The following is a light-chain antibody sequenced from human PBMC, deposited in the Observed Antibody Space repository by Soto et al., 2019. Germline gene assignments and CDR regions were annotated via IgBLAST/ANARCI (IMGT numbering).Light chain of an antibody. CDR1: SSDVGGYNY. CDR2: DVS. V-gene: IGLV2-14*03. Sequence: QSALTQPASVSGSPGQSITISCTGTSSDVGGYNYVSWYQHHPGKAPKLMIYDVSNRPSGVSNRFSGSKSGNTAALTISGLQAEDEADYYCSSYTSSDTVVFGGGTTLPVL. CDR3: SSYTSSDTVV. J-gene: IGLJ2*01.